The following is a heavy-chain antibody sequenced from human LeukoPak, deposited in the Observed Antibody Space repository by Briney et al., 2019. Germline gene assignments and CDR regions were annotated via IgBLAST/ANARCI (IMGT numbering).Heavy chain of an antibody. V-gene: IGHV3-23*01. Sequence: PPGGSLRLSCAVSGLPFGSYGMTWVRQAPGKGLEWVSGITGNGVYTYYADSVKGRFTISRDNSKSTLSLQMNSLRAEDTAVYYCAKSYCGGDCGWGPGTLVIVSS. J-gene: IGHJ4*02. CDR3: AKSYCGGDCG. CDR2: ITGNGVYT. CDR1: GLPFGSYG. D-gene: IGHD2-21*02.